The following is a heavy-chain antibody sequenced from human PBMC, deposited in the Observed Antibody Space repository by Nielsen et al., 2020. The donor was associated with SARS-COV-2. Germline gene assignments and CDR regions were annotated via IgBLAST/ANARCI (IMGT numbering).Heavy chain of an antibody. J-gene: IGHJ6*02. Sequence: GESLKISCAASGFTFSDYYMSWIRQAPGKGLEWVSYISSSSSYTNYADSVKGRFTISRDNAKNSLYLQMNSLRAEDTAVYYCARDMRVPAARPYYYYGMDVWGQGTTATVSS. CDR3: ARDMRVPAARPYYYYGMDV. CDR2: ISSSSSYT. D-gene: IGHD2-2*01. CDR1: GFTFSDYY. V-gene: IGHV3-11*05.